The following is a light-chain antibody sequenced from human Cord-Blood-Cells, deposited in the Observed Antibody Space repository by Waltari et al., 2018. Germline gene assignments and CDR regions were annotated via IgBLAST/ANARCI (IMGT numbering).Light chain of an antibody. CDR1: SSDVGGYNY. V-gene: IGLV2-14*01. Sequence: QSALTQPASVSGSPGQSIIISCTGTSSDVGGYNYVSWYQQHPGKAPKLMIYDVSNRPSGVSNRFSGSKSGNTASLTISWLQAEDEADYYCSSYTSSSTWVFGGGTKLTVL. CDR2: DVS. J-gene: IGLJ3*02. CDR3: SSYTSSSTWV.